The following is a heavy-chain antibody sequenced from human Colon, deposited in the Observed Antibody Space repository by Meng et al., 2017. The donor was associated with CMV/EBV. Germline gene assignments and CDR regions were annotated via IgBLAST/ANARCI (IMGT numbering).Heavy chain of an antibody. J-gene: IGHJ4*02. CDR1: GYTFSNYH. V-gene: IGHV7-4-1*02. D-gene: IGHD3-16*01. CDR2: INTNTGNP. Sequence: ASVMFSCKSSGYTFSNYHVNWVRQAPGQGLEWMGWINTNTGNPTYAQGFIGRFVFSLATSISTAYLQISGLKAEDTAVYYCSASFDYWGQGTLVTVSS. CDR3: SASFDY.